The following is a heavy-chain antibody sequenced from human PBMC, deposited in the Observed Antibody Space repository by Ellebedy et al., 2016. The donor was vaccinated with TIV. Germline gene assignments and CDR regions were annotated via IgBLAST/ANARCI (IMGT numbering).Heavy chain of an antibody. CDR1: GFTFTAYW. V-gene: IGHV3-7*01. CDR3: AGPAAIGTKTFDY. Sequence: GESLKISCAASGFTFTAYWMTWVRQAPGRGLEWVANMKQDGSEEYYVDSVKGRFIISRDNAKNSLYLQMNSLRAEDTAVYYCAGPAAIGTKTFDYWGQGTLVTVSS. J-gene: IGHJ4*02. D-gene: IGHD2-2*01. CDR2: MKQDGSEE.